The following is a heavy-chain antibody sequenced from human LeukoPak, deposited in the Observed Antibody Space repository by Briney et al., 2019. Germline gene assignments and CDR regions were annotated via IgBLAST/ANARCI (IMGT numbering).Heavy chain of an antibody. CDR2: ISWNSGSI. D-gene: IGHD2-2*01. V-gene: IGHV3-9*03. CDR3: AKFGEYCSSTSCYFNAFDI. J-gene: IGHJ3*02. Sequence: GGSLRLSCAASGFTFDDYAMHWVRQAPGKGLEWVSGISWNSGSIGYADSVKGRFTISRDNAKNSLYLQMNSLRAEDMALYYCAKFGEYCSSTSCYFNAFDIWGQGTMVTVSS. CDR1: GFTFDDYA.